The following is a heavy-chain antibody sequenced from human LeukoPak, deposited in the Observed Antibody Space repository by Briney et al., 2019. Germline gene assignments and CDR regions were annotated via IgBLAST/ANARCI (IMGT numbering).Heavy chain of an antibody. CDR2: ISGSGGST. CDR1: GFTFSSYA. D-gene: IGHD3-3*01. J-gene: IGHJ4*02. V-gene: IGHV3-23*01. Sequence: GGSLRLSCAASGFTFSSYAMSWVRQAPGKGLEWVSAISGSGGSTYYADSVKGRFTISRDNSKNTLYLQMNSLRAEDTAVYYCAKDRVGITIFGVVTNWGQGTLVTVSS. CDR3: AKDRVGITIFGVVTN.